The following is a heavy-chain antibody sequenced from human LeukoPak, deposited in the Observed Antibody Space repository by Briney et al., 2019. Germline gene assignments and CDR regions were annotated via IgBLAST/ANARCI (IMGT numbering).Heavy chain of an antibody. V-gene: IGHV4-39*07. J-gene: IGHJ4*02. D-gene: IGHD2-15*01. Sequence: PSETLSLTCTVSGGSINNGGYYWSWIRQPPGKGLEWIGSIYYSGSTYYNPSLKSRVTISVDTSKNQFSLKLSSVTAADTAVYYCARHIVVVVAATHSFDYWGQGTLVTVSS. CDR1: GGSINNGGYY. CDR2: IYYSGST. CDR3: ARHIVVVVAATHSFDY.